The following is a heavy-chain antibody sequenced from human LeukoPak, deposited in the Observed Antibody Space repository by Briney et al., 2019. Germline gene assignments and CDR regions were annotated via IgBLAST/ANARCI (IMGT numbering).Heavy chain of an antibody. Sequence: PSETLSLTCTVSGGSISSYYWSWIRQPAGKGLEWIGRIYTSGSTNYHPSLKSRATISLDTSKNQFSLELTSVTAADTAVYYCARDRLAMVRGVIPKEAWGWFDPWGQGTLVTVSS. J-gene: IGHJ5*02. CDR3: ARDRLAMVRGVIPKEAWGWFDP. CDR2: IYTSGST. D-gene: IGHD3-10*01. V-gene: IGHV4-4*07. CDR1: GGSISSYY.